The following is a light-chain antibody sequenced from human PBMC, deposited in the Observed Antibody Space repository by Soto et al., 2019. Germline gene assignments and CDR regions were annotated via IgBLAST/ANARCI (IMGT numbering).Light chain of an antibody. J-gene: IGKJ2*01. CDR1: QSVSSSY. CDR3: QQYGSSPHT. Sequence: EIVLTQSPGTLSLSPGERATLSCRASQSVSSSYLAWYQHKPGQAPRRLIYGASSRATGIPDRFSGSVSGTDFTLTISRLEPEDSAVYYCQQYGSSPHTFGQGTKLEIK. V-gene: IGKV3-20*01. CDR2: GAS.